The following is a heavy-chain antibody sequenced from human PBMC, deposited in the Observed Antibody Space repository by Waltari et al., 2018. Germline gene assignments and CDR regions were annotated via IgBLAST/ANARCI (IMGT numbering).Heavy chain of an antibody. CDR2: IKSDGTVT. CDR1: GSAFSRSW. J-gene: IGHJ4*02. Sequence: ELRLAESGGGLVRPGGSLRLSCVGTGSAFSRSWIHWVRQAPGKGLMRLSRIKSDGTVTFYAESVRGRFIIYRNNAKSTAYLQMNSLTDDDTAIYYCATFPYAGSTDGEWGQGTQV. V-gene: IGHV3-74*02. D-gene: IGHD1-1*01. CDR3: ATFPYAGSTDGE.